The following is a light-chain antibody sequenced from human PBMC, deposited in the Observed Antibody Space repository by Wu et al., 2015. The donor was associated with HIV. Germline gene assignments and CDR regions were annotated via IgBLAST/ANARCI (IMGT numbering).Light chain of an antibody. Sequence: EIVLTQSPGTLSLSPGERATLSCRASQSVSSAFVAWYQQKPGQAPRLLIYGASSRATGIPERFSGSGSGTDFTLTISRLESEDFAVFYCQQYGSSPLTFGGGTKVEIK. J-gene: IGKJ4*01. CDR3: QQYGSSPLT. V-gene: IGKV3-20*01. CDR2: GAS. CDR1: QSVSSAF.